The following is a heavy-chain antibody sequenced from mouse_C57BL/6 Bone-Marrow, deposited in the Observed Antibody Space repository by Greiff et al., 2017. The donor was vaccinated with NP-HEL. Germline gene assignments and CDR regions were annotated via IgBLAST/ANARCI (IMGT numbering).Heavy chain of an antibody. Sequence: QVQLQQSGPGLVQPSQSLSITCTVSGFSLTSYGVHWVRQSPGKGLEWLGVIWSGGSTDYNAAFISRLSISKDNSKSQVFFKMNSLQADDTAIYYCARNHDGTWYFDVWGTGTTVTVSS. CDR3: ARNHDGTWYFDV. V-gene: IGHV2-2*01. CDR1: GFSLTSYG. J-gene: IGHJ1*03. CDR2: IWSGGST. D-gene: IGHD2-3*01.